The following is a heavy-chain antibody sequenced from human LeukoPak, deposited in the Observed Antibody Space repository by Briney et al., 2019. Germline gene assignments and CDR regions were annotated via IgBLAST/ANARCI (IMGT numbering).Heavy chain of an antibody. Sequence: ASVKVSCKASGYSFTNYAMNWVRQAPGQGLEFMGWIHPTTGNPAYAQGFSGRFVFSLDTSVTTTYLQINDLKAEDTAVYFCARALDSLGGLSLPDYWGQGTLVTVSS. CDR1: GYSFTNYA. CDR3: ARALDSLGGLSLPDY. V-gene: IGHV7-4-1*02. D-gene: IGHD3-16*02. CDR2: IHPTTGNP. J-gene: IGHJ4*02.